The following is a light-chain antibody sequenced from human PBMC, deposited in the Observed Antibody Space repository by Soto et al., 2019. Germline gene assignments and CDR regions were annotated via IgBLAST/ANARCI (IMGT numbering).Light chain of an antibody. CDR2: AAS. Sequence: AIQMTQSPSSLSASVGDRVTITCRASQGIRNDLGWYQQKPGKAPKLLIYAASSLQSGVPSRFSGSGSGTDFTLTISSLQPEDCATYHCLHDYNYTRTFGQGTKVDIK. CDR3: LHDYNYTRT. J-gene: IGKJ1*01. V-gene: IGKV1-6*01. CDR1: QGIRND.